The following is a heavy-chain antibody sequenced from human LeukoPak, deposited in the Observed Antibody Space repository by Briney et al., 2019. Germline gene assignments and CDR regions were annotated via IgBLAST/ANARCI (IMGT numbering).Heavy chain of an antibody. D-gene: IGHD5-12*01. CDR2: IYYSGST. V-gene: IGHV4-59*08. J-gene: IGHJ3*02. CDR1: GGSISSYY. CDR3: ARHSRSGYIGYENAFDI. Sequence: SETLSLTCTVSGGSISSYYWSWIRQPPGKGLEWIGYIYYSGSTNYNPSLKSRVTISVDTSKNQFSLKLNSVTAADTGIYYCARHSRSGYIGYENAFDIWGQGTMVTVSS.